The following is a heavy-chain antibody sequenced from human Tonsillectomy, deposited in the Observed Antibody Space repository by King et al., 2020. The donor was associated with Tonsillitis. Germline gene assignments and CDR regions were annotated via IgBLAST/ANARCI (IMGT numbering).Heavy chain of an antibody. CDR3: ARTRDHCSGGSCYSGPHDY. D-gene: IGHD2-15*01. CDR1: GFTFSDYY. CDR2: ISSSSSYT. J-gene: IGHJ4*02. V-gene: IGHV3-11*06. Sequence: VQLVESGGGLVKPGGSLRLSCAASGFTFSDYYMSWIRQAPGKGLEWVSYISSSSSYTNYADSVKGRFTISRDNAKNSLYLQMNSLRAEDTAVYYCARTRDHCSGGSCYSGPHDYWGQGTLVTVSS.